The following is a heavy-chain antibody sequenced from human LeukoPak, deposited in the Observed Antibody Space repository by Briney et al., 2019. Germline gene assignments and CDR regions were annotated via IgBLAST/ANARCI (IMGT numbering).Heavy chain of an antibody. CDR1: GYTSTSYG. J-gene: IGHJ6*01. D-gene: IGHD2-21*01. CDR3: ATTEKNRYYINL. V-gene: IGHV1-46*01. Sequence: ASVKVSCKASGYTSTSYGISWVRQAPGQGLEWMGIINPSGGSTSYAQKFQGRVTMTRDTSTSTVYMELSSLRSEDTAVYFCATTEKNRYYINLWGPGTTVIVSS. CDR2: INPSGGST.